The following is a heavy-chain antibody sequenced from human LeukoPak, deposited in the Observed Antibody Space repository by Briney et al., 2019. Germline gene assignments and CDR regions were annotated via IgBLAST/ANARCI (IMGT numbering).Heavy chain of an antibody. CDR3: AKDWGGDMSIGLGHAFDI. Sequence: GGSLRLSCAASGFTFSSYAMSWVRQAPGKGLEWVSAISGSGGSTYYADSVKGRFTISRDNSKNTLYLQMNSLRAEDTAVYYCAKDWGGDMSIGLGHAFDIWGQGTMVTVSS. D-gene: IGHD2-21*02. CDR2: ISGSGGST. CDR1: GFTFSSYA. J-gene: IGHJ3*02. V-gene: IGHV3-23*01.